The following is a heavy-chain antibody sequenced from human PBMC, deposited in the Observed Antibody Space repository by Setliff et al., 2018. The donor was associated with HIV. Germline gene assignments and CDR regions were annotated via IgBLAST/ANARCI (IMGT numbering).Heavy chain of an antibody. CDR3: AKRRRAPGTADFDAF. D-gene: IGHD2-21*02. CDR2: IYPGDSVT. V-gene: IGHV5-51*01. CDR1: GYAFDNYC. Sequence: GEALKISCRASGYAFDNYCIGWVRQMPGKGLEWIGVIYPGDSVTRYGPSFQGQVTISADRSISTAYLQWSSLRASDTAVYYCAKRRRAPGTADFDAFWGQGTLVTVSS. J-gene: IGHJ4*02.